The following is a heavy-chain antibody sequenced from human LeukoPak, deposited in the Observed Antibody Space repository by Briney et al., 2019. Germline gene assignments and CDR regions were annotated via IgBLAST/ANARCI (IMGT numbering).Heavy chain of an antibody. CDR2: IKHDGSER. V-gene: IGHV3-7*01. CDR3: VRSQYSSSS. J-gene: IGHJ4*02. CDR1: GFSFSTDW. D-gene: IGHD6-13*01. Sequence: PGGSLRLSCAASGFSFSTDWVGWVRQAPGKGLEWVANIKHDGSERHYVASVKGRFTISRDNATNSLYLQMNSLRVEDTALYYCVRSQYSSSSWGQGTLVAVSS.